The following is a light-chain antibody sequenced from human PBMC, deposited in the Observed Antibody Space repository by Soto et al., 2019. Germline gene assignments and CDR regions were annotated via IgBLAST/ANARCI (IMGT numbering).Light chain of an antibody. CDR2: SNN. Sequence: QSVLTQPPSASGTPGQRVTISCSGGSSNIGSNTVNWYQQLPGTAPKLLIYSNNHRPSGVPDRFSGSKSGPSASLAISGLQSEDEADYYCAAWEDSLNGVVFGGGTKVTVL. J-gene: IGLJ2*01. V-gene: IGLV1-44*01. CDR3: AAWEDSLNGVV. CDR1: SSNIGSNT.